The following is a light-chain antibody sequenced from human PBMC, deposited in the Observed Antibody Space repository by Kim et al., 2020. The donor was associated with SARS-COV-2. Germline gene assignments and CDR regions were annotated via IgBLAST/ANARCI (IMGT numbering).Light chain of an antibody. J-gene: IGKJ1*01. Sequence: GDKVTITCRASQSISGGVAWDQQKPGKAPKLLIYDASSLESGVPSRFSGSGSGTDFTLIVSSLQPDDFATYYCQQYSNRWTFGQGTKVDIK. V-gene: IGKV1-5*01. CDR3: QQYSNRWT. CDR2: DAS. CDR1: QSISGG.